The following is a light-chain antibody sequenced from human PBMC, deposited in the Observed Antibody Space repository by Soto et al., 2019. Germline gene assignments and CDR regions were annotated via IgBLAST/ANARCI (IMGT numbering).Light chain of an antibody. CDR3: QQYGSSGT. V-gene: IGKV3-20*01. J-gene: IGKJ1*01. Sequence: MVLTQGLEILAPYQGEGGTVCCRGSQRVSNNYLAWYQQKPGQAPRLLIYGASNRATGIPDRFSGSGSGTDFTLTISRLEPEDFAVYYCQQYGSSGTFGQGTKVEIK. CDR2: GAS. CDR1: QRVSNNY.